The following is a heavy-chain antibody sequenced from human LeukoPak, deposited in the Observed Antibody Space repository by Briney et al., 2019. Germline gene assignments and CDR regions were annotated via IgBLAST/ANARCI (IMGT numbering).Heavy chain of an antibody. Sequence: GGSLRLSCAASGFTFTPHPITWVRQAPGKGLEWVSAISGSGGSTYYADSVKGRFTISRDNSKNTLYLQMNSLRAEDTAVYYCAKSGYSGYEVGYFDYWGQGTLVTVSS. CDR2: ISGSGGST. CDR3: AKSGYSGYEVGYFDY. D-gene: IGHD5-12*01. J-gene: IGHJ4*02. V-gene: IGHV3-23*01. CDR1: GFTFTPHP.